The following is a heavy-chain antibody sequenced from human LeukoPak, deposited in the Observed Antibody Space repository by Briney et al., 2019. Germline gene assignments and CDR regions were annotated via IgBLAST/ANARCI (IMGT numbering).Heavy chain of an antibody. J-gene: IGHJ6*03. CDR2: IRYDGSNK. D-gene: IGHD4/OR15-4a*01. Sequence: PGGSLRLSCAASGFTFSSYGMHWVRQAPGKGLEWVAFIRYDGSNKHYADSVKGRFTISRDNSKNTLYLQMNSLRAEDTAVYYCACPHLTTTPHPHYYYYMDVWGKGTTVTVSS. CDR1: GFTFSSYG. V-gene: IGHV3-30*02. CDR3: ACPHLTTTPHPHYYYYMDV.